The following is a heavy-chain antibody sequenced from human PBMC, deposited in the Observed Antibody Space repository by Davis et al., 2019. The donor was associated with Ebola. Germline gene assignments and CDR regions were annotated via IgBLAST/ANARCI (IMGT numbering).Heavy chain of an antibody. CDR3: ARDETGFGDFWSGPIDY. Sequence: GGSLRLSCAASGFTFSSYAMHWVRQAPGKGLEWVAVISYDGSNKYYADSVKGRFTISRDNSKNTLYLQMNSLRAEDTAVYYCARDETGFGDFWSGPIDYWGQGTLVTVSS. J-gene: IGHJ4*02. CDR1: GFTFSSYA. D-gene: IGHD3-3*01. V-gene: IGHV3-30-3*01. CDR2: ISYDGSNK.